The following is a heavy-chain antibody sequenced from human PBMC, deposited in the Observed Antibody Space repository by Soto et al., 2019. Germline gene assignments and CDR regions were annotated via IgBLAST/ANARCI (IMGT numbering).Heavy chain of an antibody. Sequence: SETLSLTCSVSGGSVSTDSYYWSWIRQPPGKGLEWIAYIYYSGRTNYNPSLKSRVTISLDTSKNQFSLKLSSVTTADTAVYYCARYSSGHSPWGQGTLVTVSS. CDR3: ARYSSGHSP. D-gene: IGHD6-19*01. CDR1: GGSVSTDSYY. J-gene: IGHJ5*02. V-gene: IGHV4-61*01. CDR2: IYYSGRT.